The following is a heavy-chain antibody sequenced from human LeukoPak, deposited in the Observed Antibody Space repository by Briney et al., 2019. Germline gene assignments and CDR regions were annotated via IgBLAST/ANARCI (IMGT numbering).Heavy chain of an antibody. CDR3: ARGTGYAVFDI. CDR2: IKSDGSST. V-gene: IGHV3-74*01. Sequence: PGGSLRLSCAASGFTFSSYWMHWVRRAPGKGLVWVSRIKSDGSSTTYADSAKGRFTISRDNAKNTLYPQMNSLRAEDTAVYYCARGTGYAVFDIWGQGTVVTVSP. D-gene: IGHD5-12*01. CDR1: GFTFSSYW. J-gene: IGHJ3*02.